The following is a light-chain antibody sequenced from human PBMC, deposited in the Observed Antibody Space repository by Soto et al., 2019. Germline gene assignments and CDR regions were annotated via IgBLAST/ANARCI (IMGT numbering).Light chain of an antibody. J-gene: IGKJ5*01. CDR1: HSVSSSY. V-gene: IGKV3-11*01. Sequence: EIVLMQSPGTLSLSPGERATLSCRASHSVSSSYLAWYQHKPGQAPRLLIYDASNRATGIPARFSGSGSGTDFTLIISSLEPEDFAVYYCQQRSNWPPITFGQGTRLEIK. CDR3: QQRSNWPPIT. CDR2: DAS.